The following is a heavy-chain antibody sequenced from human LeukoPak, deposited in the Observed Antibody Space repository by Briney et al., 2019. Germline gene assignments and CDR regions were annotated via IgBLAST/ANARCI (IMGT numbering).Heavy chain of an antibody. CDR2: ISYVGSNK. V-gene: IGHV3-30*04. CDR1: GFTFSSYA. D-gene: IGHD3-10*02. Sequence: GRSLRLSCAASGFTFSSYAMHWVRQAPGKGLEWVAVISYVGSNKYYADSVKGRFTISRDNAKNSLYLQMSSLRAEDTAIYYCAELGITMIGGVWGKGTTVTISS. J-gene: IGHJ6*04. CDR3: AELGITMIGGV.